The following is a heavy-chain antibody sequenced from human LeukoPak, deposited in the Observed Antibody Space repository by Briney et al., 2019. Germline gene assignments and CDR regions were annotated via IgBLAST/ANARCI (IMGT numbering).Heavy chain of an antibody. D-gene: IGHD6-19*01. V-gene: IGHV3-21*01. Sequence: GGSLRLSCAASGFTFSSYTMNWVRQAPGKGLEWVSSISSSSSYIYYADSVKGRFTISRDNARNSLYLQMNSLRAEDTAVYYCARGSFSQQWLVSAFDIWGQGTMVTVSS. CDR3: ARGSFSQQWLVSAFDI. J-gene: IGHJ3*02. CDR2: ISSSSSYI. CDR1: GFTFSSYT.